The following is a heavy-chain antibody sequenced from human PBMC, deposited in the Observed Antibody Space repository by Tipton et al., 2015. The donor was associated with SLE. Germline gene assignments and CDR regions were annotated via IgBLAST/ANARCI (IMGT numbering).Heavy chain of an antibody. Sequence: QSGAEVKKPGSSVKVSCKASGGTFSTYTISWVRQAPGQGLEWMGRIIPILGIANFAQKFQGRVTITADKSTSTAYMELSSLRSEDTAVYYCARDWRELPFDYWGQGTLVTVSS. D-gene: IGHD1-26*01. CDR2: IIPILGIA. V-gene: IGHV1-69*04. CDR3: ARDWRELPFDY. J-gene: IGHJ4*02. CDR1: GGTFSTYT.